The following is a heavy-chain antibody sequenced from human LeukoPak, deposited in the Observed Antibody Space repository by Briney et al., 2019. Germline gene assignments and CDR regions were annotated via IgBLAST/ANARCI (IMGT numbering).Heavy chain of an antibody. V-gene: IGHV3-15*01. D-gene: IGHD2-21*01. CDR1: GFTFSSYA. Sequence: GGSLRLSCAASGFTFSSYAMTWVRQAPGKGLEWVGRIKPKTDGETTEYAAPVKDRFSISRDDSKSMMYLQMNSLKTEDTAVYYCITPLPYSAQGGQGTLVTVSS. CDR3: ITPLPYSAQ. CDR2: IKPKTDGETT. J-gene: IGHJ4*02.